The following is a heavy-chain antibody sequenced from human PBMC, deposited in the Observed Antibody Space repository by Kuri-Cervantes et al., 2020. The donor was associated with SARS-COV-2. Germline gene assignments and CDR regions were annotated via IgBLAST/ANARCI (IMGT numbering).Heavy chain of an antibody. J-gene: IGHJ6*02. CDR1: GYTFTSYG. CDR3: ASPKGTMVRGVIKGYYYYYGMNV. CDR2: IIPIFGTA. D-gene: IGHD3-10*01. Sequence: SVKVSCKASGYTFTSYGISWVRQAPGQGLEWMGGIIPIFGTANYAQKFQGRVTITADESTSTAYMELSSLRSEDTAVYYCASPKGTMVRGVIKGYYYYYGMNVWGQGTTVTVSS. V-gene: IGHV1-69*13.